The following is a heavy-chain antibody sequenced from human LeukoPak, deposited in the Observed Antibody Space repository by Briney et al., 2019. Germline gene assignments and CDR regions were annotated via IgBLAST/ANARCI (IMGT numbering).Heavy chain of an antibody. V-gene: IGHV4-39*07. D-gene: IGHD3-22*01. CDR3: ARGPDSSGYYYEGVRFDY. CDR2: IYYSGST. J-gene: IGHJ4*02. CDR1: GGSISSSSSC. Sequence: SETLSLTCTVSGGSISSSSSCWGWIRQPPGKGLEWIGTIYYSGSTYYNPSLKSRVTISVDTSKNQFSLKLSSVTAADTAVYYCARGPDSSGYYYEGVRFDYWGQGTLVTVSS.